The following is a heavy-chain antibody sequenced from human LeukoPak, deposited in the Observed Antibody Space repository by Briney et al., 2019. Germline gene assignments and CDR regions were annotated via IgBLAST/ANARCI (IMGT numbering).Heavy chain of an antibody. D-gene: IGHD3-16*01. CDR2: ISHSGTT. CDR3: AREGAVPGIDP. Sequence: KPSETLSPTCAVSGYSITSGFSWGWLRQPPGKGLEWIGTISHSGTTDYKSTLESRLTISMDTSKNLFSLRLTSVTAADTAVYYCAREGAVPGIDPWGQGTLVTVSS. CDR1: GYSITSGFS. V-gene: IGHV4-38-2*02. J-gene: IGHJ5*02.